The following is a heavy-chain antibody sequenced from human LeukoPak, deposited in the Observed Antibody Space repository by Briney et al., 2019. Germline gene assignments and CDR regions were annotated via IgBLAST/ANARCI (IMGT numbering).Heavy chain of an antibody. Sequence: ASVKVSCKVSGYTLTELSMHWVRQAPGKGLEWMGGFDPEDGETIYAQKFQGRVTMTEDTSTNTAYMELSSLRSEDTAVYYCATATVLRSLEWLFDYWGQGTLVTVSS. D-gene: IGHD3-3*01. J-gene: IGHJ4*02. CDR2: FDPEDGET. CDR3: ATATVLRSLEWLFDY. V-gene: IGHV1-24*01. CDR1: GYTLTELS.